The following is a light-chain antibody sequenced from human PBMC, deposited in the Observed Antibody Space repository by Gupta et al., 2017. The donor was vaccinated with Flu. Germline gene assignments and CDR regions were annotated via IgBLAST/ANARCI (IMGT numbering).Light chain of an antibody. Sequence: GDRVTITCRASQSISSYLNWYQQEPGKAPKLLIYAASTLQSGVPSSFSGSGSGTDFTLTISSLQPEDFATYYCQQSYDNPYTFGQGTKVEIK. J-gene: IGKJ2*01. CDR1: QSISSY. CDR2: AAS. CDR3: QQSYDNPYT. V-gene: IGKV1-39*01.